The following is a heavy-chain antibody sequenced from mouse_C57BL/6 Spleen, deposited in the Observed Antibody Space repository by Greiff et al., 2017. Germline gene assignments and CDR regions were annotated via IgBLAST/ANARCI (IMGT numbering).Heavy chain of an antibody. D-gene: IGHD2-2*01. Sequence: QVHVKQPGAELVKPGASVKMSCKASGYTFTSYWITWVKQRPGQGLEWIGDIYPGSGSTNYNEKFKSKATLTVDTSSSTAYMQLSSLTSEDSAVYYCARYGYDVGYFDYWGQGTTLTVSS. J-gene: IGHJ2*01. CDR2: IYPGSGST. CDR3: ARYGYDVGYFDY. CDR1: GYTFTSYW. V-gene: IGHV1-55*01.